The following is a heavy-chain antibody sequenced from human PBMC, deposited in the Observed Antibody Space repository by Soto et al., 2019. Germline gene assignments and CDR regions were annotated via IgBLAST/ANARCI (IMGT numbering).Heavy chain of an antibody. V-gene: IGHV3-23*01. D-gene: IGHD2-8*02. J-gene: IGHJ4*02. Sequence: QSGGSLRLSCEASGFIFSSYAMNWVRQAPGKGLQWVSSITGSSDYTSYIASVKGRFTISRDNSKNTLYLQMNSLRAEDTAVYFCAKERTTGAHYALDYWSQGTLVTVSS. CDR1: GFIFSSYA. CDR2: ITGSSDYT. CDR3: AKERTTGAHYALDY.